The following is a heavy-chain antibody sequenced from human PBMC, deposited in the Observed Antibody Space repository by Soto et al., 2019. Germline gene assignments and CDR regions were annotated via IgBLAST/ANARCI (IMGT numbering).Heavy chain of an antibody. V-gene: IGHV3-11*03. Sequence: GGSLRLSCAASGFTFSDYYMSWIRQAPGKGLEWVSYISSSSSYTNYADSVKGRFTVSRDNAKNSLYLQMNSLRAEDTAVYYCAKGGRQWLVTSDFNEWGQGALVTVSS. J-gene: IGHJ4*02. CDR3: AKGGRQWLVTSDFNE. CDR2: ISSSSSYT. CDR1: GFTFSDYY. D-gene: IGHD6-19*01.